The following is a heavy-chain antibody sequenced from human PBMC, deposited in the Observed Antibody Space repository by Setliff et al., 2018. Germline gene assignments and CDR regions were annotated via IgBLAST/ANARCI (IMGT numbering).Heavy chain of an antibody. D-gene: IGHD2-15*01. Sequence: ASVKVSCKVSGYTLTELSMHWVRQAPGQGLEWMGIINPSGGSTSYAQKFQGRVTMTTDTSTSTAYMELRSLRSDDTAVYYCATPRSGIIDAFDIWGQGTMVTVSS. CDR2: INPSGGST. CDR1: GYTLTELS. V-gene: IGHV1-46*01. CDR3: ATPRSGIIDAFDI. J-gene: IGHJ3*02.